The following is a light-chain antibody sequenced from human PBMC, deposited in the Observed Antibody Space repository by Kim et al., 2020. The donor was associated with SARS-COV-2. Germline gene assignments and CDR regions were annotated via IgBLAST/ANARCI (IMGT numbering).Light chain of an antibody. CDR3: QQYYTTPIT. J-gene: IGKJ5*01. V-gene: IGKV4-1*01. CDR2: GAS. CDR1: QSVLSSSNNRNS. Sequence: VTITCKSSQSVLSSSNNRNSLSWHQQKPGQPPRLLIYGASSRKSGVPDRFGGSVSGTDFTLTISSLQAEDVAVYYCQQYYTTPITFGQGTRLEIK.